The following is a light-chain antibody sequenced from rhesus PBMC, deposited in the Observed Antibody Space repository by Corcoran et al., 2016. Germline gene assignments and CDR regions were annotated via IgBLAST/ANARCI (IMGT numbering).Light chain of an antibody. Sequence: DIQMTQSPSSLSASVGDTVTTTCRASQGISSYLNWFQQKPGKAPKLLIYDASSLESGVPSRFSGSGSGTDFTLTISSLRPEDFAAYYCLQHNTYPYSFGQGTKVEIK. CDR1: QGISSY. J-gene: IGKJ2*01. V-gene: IGKV1-28*03. CDR3: LQHNTYPYS. CDR2: DAS.